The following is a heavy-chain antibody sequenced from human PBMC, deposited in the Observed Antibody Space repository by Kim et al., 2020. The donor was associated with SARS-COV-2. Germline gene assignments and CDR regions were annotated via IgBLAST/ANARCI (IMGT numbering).Heavy chain of an antibody. D-gene: IGHD3-10*01. Sequence: SDTLSLTCTVSGGSISSGGYYWSWIRQHPGKGLEWIGYIYYSGSTYYNPSLKSRVTISVDTSKNQFSLKLSSVTAADTAVYYCARLYGSGLAKVGGWFDPWGQGTLVTVSS. J-gene: IGHJ5*02. CDR3: ARLYGSGLAKVGGWFDP. CDR1: GGSISSGGYY. CDR2: IYYSGST. V-gene: IGHV4-31*03.